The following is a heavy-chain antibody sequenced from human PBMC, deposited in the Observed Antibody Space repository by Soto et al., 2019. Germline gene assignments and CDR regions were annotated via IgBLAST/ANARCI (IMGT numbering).Heavy chain of an antibody. CDR3: ATDSGFYGDYELDWFDP. CDR1: GGTFSSYA. CDR2: IIPIFGTA. V-gene: IGHV1-69*13. D-gene: IGHD4-17*01. J-gene: IGHJ5*02. Sequence: SVKVSCKASGGTFSSYAISWVRQAPGQGLEWMGGIIPIFGTANYAQKFQGGVTITADESTSTAYMELSSLRSEDTAVYYCATDSGFYGDYELDWFDPWGQGTLVTVSS.